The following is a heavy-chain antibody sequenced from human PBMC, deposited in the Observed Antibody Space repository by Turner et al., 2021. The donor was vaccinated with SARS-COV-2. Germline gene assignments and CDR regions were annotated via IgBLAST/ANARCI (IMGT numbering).Heavy chain of an antibody. J-gene: IGHJ6*02. CDR3: AKDSITGIYYCYYGMDV. CDR2: ISGGGGGK. CDR1: GLTFEDYA. D-gene: IGHD1-20*01. V-gene: IGHV3-43*02. Sequence: EVQLVESGGGVVQPGGSLRISCAAFGLTFEDYAMHWVRQAPGKGLEWVSDISGGGGGKYYADSEKGRFTISRDNSKNSLYLQRNSLRTEDTALYYGAKDSITGIYYCYYGMDVWGQGTTVTVSS.